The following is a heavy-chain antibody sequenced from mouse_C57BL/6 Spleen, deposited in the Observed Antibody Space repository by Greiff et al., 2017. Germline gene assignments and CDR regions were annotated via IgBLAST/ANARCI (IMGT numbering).Heavy chain of an antibody. CDR3: ARRGLDYDGYYDDV. CDR1: GYTFTSYW. D-gene: IGHD2-3*01. V-gene: IGHV1-52*01. J-gene: IGHJ1*03. Sequence: QVQLQQPGAELVRPGSSVKLSCKASGYTFTSYWMHWVKQRPIQGLEWIGNIDPSDSETHYNQKFKDKATLTVDKSSSTAYMQLSSLTSEDSAVYYCARRGLDYDGYYDDVWGTGTTVTVSS. CDR2: IDPSDSET.